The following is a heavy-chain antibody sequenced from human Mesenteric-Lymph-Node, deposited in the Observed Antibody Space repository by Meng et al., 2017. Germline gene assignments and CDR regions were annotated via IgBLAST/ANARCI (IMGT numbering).Heavy chain of an antibody. V-gene: IGHV1-2*06. Sequence: QGQLVQSGAEVKKPVASVKVSCKASGYTFTAFYIHWVRQAPGQGLEWMGRINPNDGYTNYAQRFQGRVTMSRDTSITTAYMDITSLRSDDTAVYFCARGHDYGDSDLWGQGTLVTVSS. CDR3: ARGHDYGDSDL. CDR1: GYTFTAFY. CDR2: INPNDGYT. J-gene: IGHJ5*02. D-gene: IGHD4/OR15-4a*01.